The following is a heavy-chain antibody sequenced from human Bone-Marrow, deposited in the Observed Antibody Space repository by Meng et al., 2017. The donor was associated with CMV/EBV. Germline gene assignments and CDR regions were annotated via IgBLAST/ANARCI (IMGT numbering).Heavy chain of an antibody. Sequence: LSLTCAASGFTFSSYAMSWVRQAPGKGLEWVSVIYSGGSSTYYADSVKGRFTISRDNSKNTLYLQMNSLRAEDTAVYYCAKRHRQGAFGPPDDYWGQGTLVTVSS. V-gene: IGHV3-23*03. J-gene: IGHJ4*02. D-gene: IGHD3/OR15-3a*01. CDR2: IYSGGSST. CDR3: AKRHRQGAFGPPDDY. CDR1: GFTFSSYA.